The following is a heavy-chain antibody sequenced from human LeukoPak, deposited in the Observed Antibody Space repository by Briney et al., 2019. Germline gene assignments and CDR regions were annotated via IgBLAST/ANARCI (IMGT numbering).Heavy chain of an antibody. Sequence: SETLSLTCAVYGGSFSGYYWSWIRQPPGKGLEWIGEINHSGSTNYNPSLKSRVTISIDTSKNQFSLKLSSVTAADTAVYYCARSKASGAFNWFDPWGQGTLVTVSS. D-gene: IGHD3-10*01. V-gene: IGHV4-34*01. J-gene: IGHJ5*02. CDR3: ARSKASGAFNWFDP. CDR1: GGSFSGYY. CDR2: INHSGST.